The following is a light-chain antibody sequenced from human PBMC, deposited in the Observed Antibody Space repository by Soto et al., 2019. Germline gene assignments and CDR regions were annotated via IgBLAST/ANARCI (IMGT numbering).Light chain of an antibody. CDR1: QSISNW. CDR2: SAP. CDR3: QLYNSYSQT. V-gene: IGKV1-5*01. Sequence: EIQLSQSASTVPATVGDRVTITCRASQSISNWLAWYQQKPGKAPKLLTYSAPTLQSGVPSRFSGSGSGTEFTLTISILQPENFATNYYQLYNSYSQTLGQRATV. J-gene: IGKJ1*01.